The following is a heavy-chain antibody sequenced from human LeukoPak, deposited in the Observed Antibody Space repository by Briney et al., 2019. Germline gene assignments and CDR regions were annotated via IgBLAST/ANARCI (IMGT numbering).Heavy chain of an antibody. J-gene: IGHJ5*02. Sequence: PGGSLRLSCAASGFTFDDYAMHWVRQAPGKGLEWVSGINWSGDRIGYADSVKGRFTISRDNAKKSLYLQMNSLRSDDTAVYYCARVRPGDYYDSSGYWGWFDPWGQGTLVTVSS. D-gene: IGHD3-22*01. V-gene: IGHV3-9*01. CDR1: GFTFDDYA. CDR2: INWSGDRI. CDR3: ARVRPGDYYDSSGYWGWFDP.